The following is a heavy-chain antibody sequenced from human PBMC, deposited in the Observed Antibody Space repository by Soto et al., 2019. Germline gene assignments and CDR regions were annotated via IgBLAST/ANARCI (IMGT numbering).Heavy chain of an antibody. CDR1: GFSLTTRSMC. CDR2: IDWDGDT. D-gene: IGHD3-3*01. V-gene: IGHV2-70*01. Sequence: ESGPTLVNPTQTLTLTCTLSGFSLTTRSMCVSWIRQSLGKALEWLALIDWDGDTYYSTSLKTRLTISRDTSTNQVVLTMTNLDPADTATYFCARSLNCDFWTGYCFDFWGKGALVTVSS. CDR3: ARSLNCDFWTGYCFDF. J-gene: IGHJ4*02.